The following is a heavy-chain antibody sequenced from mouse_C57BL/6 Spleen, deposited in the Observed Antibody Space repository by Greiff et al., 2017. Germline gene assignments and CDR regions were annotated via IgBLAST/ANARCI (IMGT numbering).Heavy chain of an antibody. D-gene: IGHD1-1*02. CDR1: GYTFTSYW. CDR2: IDPSDSYT. CDR3: ARGDPRWPPFAY. J-gene: IGHJ3*01. V-gene: IGHV1-69*01. Sequence: QVQLQQPGAELVMPGASVKLSCKASGYTFTSYWMHWVKQRPGQGLEWIGEIDPSDSYTNYNQKFKGKSTLTVDKSSSTAYMQLSSLTSEDSAVYYCARGDPRWPPFAYWGQGTLVTVSA.